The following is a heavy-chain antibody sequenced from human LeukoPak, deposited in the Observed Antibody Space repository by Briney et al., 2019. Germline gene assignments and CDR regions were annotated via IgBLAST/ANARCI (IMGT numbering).Heavy chain of an antibody. D-gene: IGHD3-9*01. CDR1: GGTFSSYA. CDR2: IIPIFGTA. Sequence: GASVKVSCKASGGTFSSYAISWVRQAPGQGLEWMGGIIPIFGTANYAQKFQGRVTFTTDESTSTAYMELSSLRSEDTAVYYCARQDYDILTWYYFDYWGQGTLVTVSS. CDR3: ARQDYDILTWYYFDY. V-gene: IGHV1-69*05. J-gene: IGHJ4*02.